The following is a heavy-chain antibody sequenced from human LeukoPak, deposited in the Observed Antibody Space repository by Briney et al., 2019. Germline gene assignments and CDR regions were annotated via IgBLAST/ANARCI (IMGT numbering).Heavy chain of an antibody. V-gene: IGHV4-59*01. Sequence: SETLSLTCTVSGGSISSYYWSWIRQPPGKGLEWIGYIYYSGSTNYNPSLKSRVTISVDTSNNQFSLKLSSVTAADTAVYYCARGRTDIVVVVAATDLAFDIWGQGTMVTVSS. J-gene: IGHJ3*02. CDR2: IYYSGST. CDR3: ARGRTDIVVVVAATDLAFDI. CDR1: GGSISSYY. D-gene: IGHD2-15*01.